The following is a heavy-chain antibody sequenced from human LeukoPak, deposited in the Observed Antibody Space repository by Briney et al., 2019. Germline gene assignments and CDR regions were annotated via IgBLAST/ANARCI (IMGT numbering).Heavy chain of an antibody. CDR2: IGASGSDT. V-gene: IGHV3-23*01. D-gene: IGHD1-26*01. J-gene: IGHJ5*02. CDR3: VSRYSGTP. Sequence: GGSLRLSCAASGFIFGSYAMTWVRQAPGEGLEWVSAIGASGSDTYYADSVKGRFTTSRDNSKNTVFLQMGSLRAEDTAVYYCVSRYSGTPWGQGTLVTVSS. CDR1: GFIFGSYA.